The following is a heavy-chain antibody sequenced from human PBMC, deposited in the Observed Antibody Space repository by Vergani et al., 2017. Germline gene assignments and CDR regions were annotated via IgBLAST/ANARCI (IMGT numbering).Heavy chain of an antibody. J-gene: IGHJ6*02. Sequence: QVQLVQSGAEVKKPGASVKVSCKASGYTFTSYAMHWVRQAPGQRLEWMGWINAGNGNTKYSQKFQGRVTITRDTSASTAYMELSSLGSEDTAVYYCAREKWELLFGKYYYYDGMDVWGQGTTVTVSS. V-gene: IGHV1-3*01. D-gene: IGHD1-26*01. CDR2: INAGNGNT. CDR1: GYTFTSYA. CDR3: AREKWELLFGKYYYYDGMDV.